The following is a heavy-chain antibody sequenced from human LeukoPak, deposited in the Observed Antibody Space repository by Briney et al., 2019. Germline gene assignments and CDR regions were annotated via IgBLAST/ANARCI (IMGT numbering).Heavy chain of an antibody. V-gene: IGHV4-38-2*02. CDR2: IYHSGST. CDR3: ASYDFWSGYPIDY. D-gene: IGHD3-3*01. Sequence: SETLSLTCTVSVYSISSGYYWGWIRQPPGKGLEWIGSIYHSGSTYYNPSLKSRVTISVDTSKNQFSLKLSSVTAADTAVYYCASYDFWSGYPIDYWGQGTLVTVSS. J-gene: IGHJ4*02. CDR1: VYSISSGYY.